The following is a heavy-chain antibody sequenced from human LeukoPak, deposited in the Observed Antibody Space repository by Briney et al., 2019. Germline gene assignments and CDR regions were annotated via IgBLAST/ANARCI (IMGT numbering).Heavy chain of an antibody. D-gene: IGHD4/OR15-4a*01. Sequence: GGSLRLSCAASGFTLSSYWMHWVRQVPGMGLVWVSRINFDGSSTNYADSVKGRFTIPRDNAKNTLYLQMNNLSAEDTAVYSCARANNFDYWGQGTLVTVSS. CDR2: INFDGSST. CDR1: GFTLSSYW. V-gene: IGHV3-74*01. CDR3: ARANNFDY. J-gene: IGHJ4*02.